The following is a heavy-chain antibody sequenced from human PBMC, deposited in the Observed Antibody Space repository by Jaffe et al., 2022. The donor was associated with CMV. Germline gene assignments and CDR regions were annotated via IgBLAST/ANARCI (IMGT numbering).Heavy chain of an antibody. Sequence: EVQLVESGGGLVQPGGSLRLSCAASGFTFSDHYMDWVRQAPGKGLEWVGRTRNKANSYTTEYAASVKGRFTISRDDSKNSLYLQMNSLKTEDTAVYYCASTRVIAAAGHPGPDYYYYGMDVWGQGTTVTVSS. CDR2: TRNKANSYTT. V-gene: IGHV3-72*01. CDR1: GFTFSDHY. J-gene: IGHJ6*02. D-gene: IGHD6-13*01. CDR3: ASTRVIAAAGHPGPDYYYYGMDV.